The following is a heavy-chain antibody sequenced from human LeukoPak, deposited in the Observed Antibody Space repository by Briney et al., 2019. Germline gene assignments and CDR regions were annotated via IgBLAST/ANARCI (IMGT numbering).Heavy chain of an antibody. D-gene: IGHD3-3*01. CDR2: MNPNSGNT. Sequence: GASVKVSCKASGYTFTSYDINWVRQATVQGLEWMGWMNPNSGNTGYAQKVQGRVTMTRNTSISTAYMELSSLRSEDTAVYNCARALRFLEWLSFKANYYMDVWGKGTTVTVSS. J-gene: IGHJ6*03. CDR1: GYTFTSYD. CDR3: ARALRFLEWLSFKANYYMDV. V-gene: IGHV1-8*01.